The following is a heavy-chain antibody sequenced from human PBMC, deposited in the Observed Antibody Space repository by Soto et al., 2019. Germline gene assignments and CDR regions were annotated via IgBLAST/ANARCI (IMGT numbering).Heavy chain of an antibody. J-gene: IGHJ5*02. CDR2: IYYSGST. CDR3: AKGDIVVVTAAITSSGFDP. D-gene: IGHD2-2*02. Sequence: SETLSLTCTVSGGSISSSSYYWGWIRQPPGKGLEWIGSIYYSGSTYYNPSLKSRVTISVDTSKNQFSLKLSSVTAADTAVYYCAKGDIVVVTAAITSSGFDPWGQGTLGKVS. CDR1: GGSISSSSYY. V-gene: IGHV4-39*01.